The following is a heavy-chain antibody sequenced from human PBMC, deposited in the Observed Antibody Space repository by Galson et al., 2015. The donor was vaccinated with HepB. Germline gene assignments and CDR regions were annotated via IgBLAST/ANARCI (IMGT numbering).Heavy chain of an antibody. CDR2: ITGSGDNT. Sequence: SLRLSCATSGFTLSSYTMSWVRQAPGQGPEWVSSITGSGDNTHYADSVMGRFTISRDNSKSTLYLQMNSLRAEDTAVYYCAQLGGVPAFWPFDLWGRGTLVTVSS. D-gene: IGHD1-26*01. V-gene: IGHV3-23*01. J-gene: IGHJ2*01. CDR1: GFTLSSYT. CDR3: AQLGGVPAFWPFDL.